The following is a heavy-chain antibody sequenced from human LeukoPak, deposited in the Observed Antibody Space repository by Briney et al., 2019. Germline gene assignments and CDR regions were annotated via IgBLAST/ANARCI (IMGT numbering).Heavy chain of an antibody. CDR1: GGSISNYY. CDR2: IYYSGST. Sequence: SETLSLTCTVSGGSISNYYWSWIRQPPGKGLEWIGYIYYSGSTNYNPSLKSRVTISVDTSENQFSLKLNSVTAADTAVYYCARGQEGQWLVPYFDYWGQGTLVTVSS. J-gene: IGHJ4*02. D-gene: IGHD6-19*01. CDR3: ARGQEGQWLVPYFDY. V-gene: IGHV4-59*01.